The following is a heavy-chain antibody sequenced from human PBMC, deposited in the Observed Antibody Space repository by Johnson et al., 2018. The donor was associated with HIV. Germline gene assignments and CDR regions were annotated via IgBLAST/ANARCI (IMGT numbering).Heavy chain of an antibody. V-gene: IGHV3-30*04. CDR1: GFTFSSYP. D-gene: IGHD6-19*01. CDR2: ISYDGSNK. J-gene: IGHJ3*01. Sequence: QEQLVESGGGVVQPGRSLRLSCAASGFTFSSYPMHWVRQAPGKGLQWVAVISYDGSNKYFADSVKGRFTISRDNSKNTVYLQMNSLRPEDTAVYYCASLGYTSGWIVSDDGFDVWGQGTLVTVSS. CDR3: ASLGYTSGWIVSDDGFDV.